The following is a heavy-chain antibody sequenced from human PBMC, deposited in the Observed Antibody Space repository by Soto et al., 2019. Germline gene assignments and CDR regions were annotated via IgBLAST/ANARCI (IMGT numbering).Heavy chain of an antibody. J-gene: IGHJ4*02. V-gene: IGHV1-46*01. D-gene: IGHD1-26*01. CDR1: GYTFTSYY. CDR3: ARVTFTGLRTRPIVGATEWDYFDY. CDR2: ITPSGGST. Sequence: QVQLVQSGAEVKKPGASVKVSCKASGYTFTSYYMHWVRQAPGQGLEWMGIITPSGGSTSYAQKCQGRVTMTRDTSTSTVYMELSSLRSEDTAVYYCARVTFTGLRTRPIVGATEWDYFDYWGQGTLVTVSS.